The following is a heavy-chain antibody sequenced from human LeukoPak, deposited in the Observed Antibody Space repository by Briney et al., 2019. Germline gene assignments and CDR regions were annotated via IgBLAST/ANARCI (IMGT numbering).Heavy chain of an antibody. CDR1: GFAFSSYA. CDR2: ISGSGGST. V-gene: IGHV3-23*01. J-gene: IGHJ4*02. Sequence: PGGSLRLSCAASGFAFSSYAMSWVRQAPGKGLEWVSAISGSGGSTYYADSVKGRFTISRDNSKNTLYLQMNSLRAEDTAVYYCAKGRVLRFLEWPTVLDYWGQGTLVTVSS. D-gene: IGHD3-3*01. CDR3: AKGRVLRFLEWPTVLDY.